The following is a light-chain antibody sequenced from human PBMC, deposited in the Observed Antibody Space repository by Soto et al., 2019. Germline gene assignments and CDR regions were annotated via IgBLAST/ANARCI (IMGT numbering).Light chain of an antibody. J-gene: IGKJ1*01. CDR1: QNIKTY. V-gene: IGKV1-39*01. Sequence: DIQMTQSTSSLSASVGDRVTITCRASQNIKTYLNWYQQKPGKAPNLLIYAASSLHSGVPSRFSGSGSGTDVTLTISSLQPEDLATYYCQQSFSSPPWTFGQGTKVDIK. CDR2: AAS. CDR3: QQSFSSPPWT.